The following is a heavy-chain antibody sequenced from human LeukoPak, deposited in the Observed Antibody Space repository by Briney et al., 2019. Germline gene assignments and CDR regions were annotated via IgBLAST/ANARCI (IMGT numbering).Heavy chain of an antibody. Sequence: SETLSLTCTVSGYSISSGYYWGWIRQPPGKGLEWIGSIYHSGSTYYNPSLKSRVTISVDTSKNQFSLKLSSVTAADTAVYYCARVREWELHAFDIWGQGTMVTVSS. CDR1: GYSISSGYY. CDR2: IYHSGST. CDR3: ARVREWELHAFDI. D-gene: IGHD1-26*01. V-gene: IGHV4-38-2*02. J-gene: IGHJ3*02.